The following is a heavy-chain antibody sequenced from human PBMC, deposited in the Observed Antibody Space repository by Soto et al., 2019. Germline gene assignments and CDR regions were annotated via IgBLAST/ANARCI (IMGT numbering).Heavy chain of an antibody. CDR3: ARESSSSWFLGKDY. D-gene: IGHD6-13*01. Sequence: QVQLVQSGAEVKKPGASVKVSCKASGYTFTGYYMHWVRQAPGQGLEWMGWINPNSGGTNYAQKFQGWVTMTRDTSINTAYMELSRLRSDDTAVYYCARESSSSWFLGKDYWGQGTLVTVSS. CDR2: INPNSGGT. V-gene: IGHV1-2*04. CDR1: GYTFTGYY. J-gene: IGHJ4*02.